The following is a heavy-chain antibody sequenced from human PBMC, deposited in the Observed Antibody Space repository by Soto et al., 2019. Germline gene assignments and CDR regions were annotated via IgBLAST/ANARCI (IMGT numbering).Heavy chain of an antibody. CDR2: IIPIFGTA. CDR1: GGTFSSYA. D-gene: IGHD3-22*01. Sequence: QVQLVQSGAEVKKPGSSVKVSCKASGGTFSSYAISWVRQAPGQGLEWMVGIIPIFGTANYAQKFQGRVTITAEDSTSTAYMELSSLRSEDTAVYYCARDSSYYDSSGPPGLWGQGTLVTVSS. CDR3: ARDSSYYDSSGPPGL. V-gene: IGHV1-69*01. J-gene: IGHJ4*02.